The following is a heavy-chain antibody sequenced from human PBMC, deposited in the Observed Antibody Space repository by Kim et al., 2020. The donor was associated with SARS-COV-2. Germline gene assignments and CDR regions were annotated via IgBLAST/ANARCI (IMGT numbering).Heavy chain of an antibody. J-gene: IGHJ6*02. CDR1: GYTFTSYG. Sequence: ASVKVSCKASGYTFTSYGISWVRQAPGQGLEWMGWISAYNGNTNYAQKLQGRVTMTTDTSTSTAYMELRSLRSDDTAVYYCARIPLWFGELSAHYGMDVWGQGNTVTVSS. CDR3: ARIPLWFGELSAHYGMDV. D-gene: IGHD3-10*01. CDR2: ISAYNGNT. V-gene: IGHV1-18*01.